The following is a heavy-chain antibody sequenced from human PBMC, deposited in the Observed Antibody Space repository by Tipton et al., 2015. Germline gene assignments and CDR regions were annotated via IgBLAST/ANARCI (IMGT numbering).Heavy chain of an antibody. CDR2: IIPIFGTT. J-gene: IGHJ4*02. CDR1: GGTFSSYA. D-gene: IGHD4-23*01. CDR3: ARVVGGSTFDY. Sequence: QSGPEVKKPGSSVKVSCKVSGGTFSSYAISWVRQAPGQGLEWMGGIIPIFGTTNYAQKFQGRVTITADESTITVYMELSSLRSEDTAVYYCARVVGGSTFDYWGQGTLVTVSS. V-gene: IGHV1-69*01.